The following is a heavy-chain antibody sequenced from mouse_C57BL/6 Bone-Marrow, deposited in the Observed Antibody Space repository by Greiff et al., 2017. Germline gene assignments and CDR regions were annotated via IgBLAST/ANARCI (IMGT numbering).Heavy chain of an antibody. Sequence: VQLQQSGAELVRPGSSVKMSCKTSGYTFTSYGIHWVKQRPGQGLEWIGYIYIGDGYTKYNEKFKGKATLTSDTSSSTAYMQLSSLTSEDSAIYFCARWDWVDYWGQGTTLTVSS. CDR3: ARWDWVDY. D-gene: IGHD4-1*01. V-gene: IGHV1-58*01. CDR1: GYTFTSYG. CDR2: IYIGDGYT. J-gene: IGHJ2*01.